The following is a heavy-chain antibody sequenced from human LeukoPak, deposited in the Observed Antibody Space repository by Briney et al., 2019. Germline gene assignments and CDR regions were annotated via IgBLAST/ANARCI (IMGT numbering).Heavy chain of an antibody. V-gene: IGHV1-18*01. J-gene: IGHJ4*02. Sequence: GASVKVSCKASGYTFTSYGISWVRQAPGQGLEWMGWISAYNGNTNYAQKLQGRVTMTTDTSTSTAYMELRSLRSDDTAVYYCARARGSYSESYFDYWGQGTLVTVSS. CDR3: ARARGSYSESYFDY. CDR1: GYTFTSYG. D-gene: IGHD1-26*01. CDR2: ISAYNGNT.